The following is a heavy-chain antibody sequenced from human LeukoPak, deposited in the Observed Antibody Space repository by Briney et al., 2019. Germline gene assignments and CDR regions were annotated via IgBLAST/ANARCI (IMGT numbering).Heavy chain of an antibody. CDR1: GFTFSSYS. J-gene: IGHJ4*02. CDR2: FKTKYSQV. D-gene: IGHD4-11*01. CDR3: ARSVPDYTRFDY. Sequence: SGGSLRLSCAASGFTFSSYSMSWVRQAPGKGLEWVSTFKTKYSQVYYAESVRGRFTISTDNSEKTVYLQMNSLRAEDTALYYCARSVPDYTRFDYWGQGALVTVSS. V-gene: IGHV3-23*05.